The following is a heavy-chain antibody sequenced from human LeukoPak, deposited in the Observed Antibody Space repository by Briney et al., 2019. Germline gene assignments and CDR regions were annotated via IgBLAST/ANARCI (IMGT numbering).Heavy chain of an antibody. Sequence: SETLSLTCAVYGGSFSGYYWSWIRQPPGKGLEWIGEINHSGSTNYNPSLKSRVTISVDTSKNQFSLKLSPVTAADTAVYYCAGSDYWGQGTLVTVSS. CDR2: INHSGST. J-gene: IGHJ4*02. V-gene: IGHV4-34*01. CDR1: GGSFSGYY. CDR3: AGSDY.